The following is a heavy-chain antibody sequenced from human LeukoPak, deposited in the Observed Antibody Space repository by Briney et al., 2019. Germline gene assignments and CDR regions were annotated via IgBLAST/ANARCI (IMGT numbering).Heavy chain of an antibody. CDR1: GFTFSSYA. Sequence: GGSLRLSCAASGFTFSSYAMSWVRQAPGKGLEWVSAISGSGGSTYYADSVKGRFTISRDNSKSTLYLQMNSLRAEDTAVYYCAKVGYCSGGSCYDGHGKYYYDSSGYYVFDYWAREPWSPSPQ. CDR3: AKVGYCSGGSCYDGHGKYYYDSSGYYVFDY. J-gene: IGHJ4*02. V-gene: IGHV3-23*01. D-gene: IGHD3-22*01. CDR2: ISGSGGST.